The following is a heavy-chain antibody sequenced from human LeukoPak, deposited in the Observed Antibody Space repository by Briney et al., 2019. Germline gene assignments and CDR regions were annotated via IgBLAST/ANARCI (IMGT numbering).Heavy chain of an antibody. CDR1: GGSISSSSYY. CDR3: ARQGDYGDYEPAFDI. Sequence: SETLSLTCTVSGGSISSSSYYWGWIRQPPGKGLEWIGSIYYSGSTYHNPSLKSRVTISVDTSKNQFSLKLSSVTAADTAVYYCARQGDYGDYEPAFDIWGQGTMVTVSS. V-gene: IGHV4-39*01. CDR2: IYYSGST. J-gene: IGHJ3*02. D-gene: IGHD4-17*01.